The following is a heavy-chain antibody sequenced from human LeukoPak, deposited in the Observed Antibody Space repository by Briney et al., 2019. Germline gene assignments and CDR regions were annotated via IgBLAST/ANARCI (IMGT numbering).Heavy chain of an antibody. CDR2: MNPNSGNT. CDR3: ARGVASSSWYNYYYYYMDV. CDR1: GGTFRSYT. D-gene: IGHD6-13*01. Sequence: ASVKVSCKASGGTFRSYTISWVRQATGQGLEWMGWMNPNSGNTGYAQKFQGRVTMTRNTSISTAYMELSSLRSEDTAVYYCARGVASSSWYNYYYYYMDVWGKGTTVTVSS. V-gene: IGHV1-8*01. J-gene: IGHJ6*03.